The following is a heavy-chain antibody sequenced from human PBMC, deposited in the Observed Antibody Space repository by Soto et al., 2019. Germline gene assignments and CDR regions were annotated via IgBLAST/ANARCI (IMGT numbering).Heavy chain of an antibody. V-gene: IGHV1-69*01. CDR1: GGTLNKHA. Sequence: QVQLVQSGAEVKKPGSSVKVSCKASGGTLNKHAITWVRRAPGQGLEWLGGIIPMFGIPNYPQKFQGRVTITADDSTNTSHMELNSLTSDDTAVYYCARGGTSGWLKGAYDVWGQGTMVTV. CDR2: IIPMFGIP. J-gene: IGHJ3*01. D-gene: IGHD6-19*01. CDR3: ARGGTSGWLKGAYDV.